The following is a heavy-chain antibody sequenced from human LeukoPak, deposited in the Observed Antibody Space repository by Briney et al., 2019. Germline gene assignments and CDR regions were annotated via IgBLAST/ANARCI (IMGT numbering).Heavy chain of an antibody. CDR1: GFTFSSYE. D-gene: IGHD3-10*01. CDR2: ITTDSSSK. V-gene: IGHV3-48*03. J-gene: IGHJ6*02. Sequence: PGGSLRLSCAASGFTFSSYEMNWVRQAPGKGLEWVSHITTDSSSKKYTDSVKGRFTISRDNAKNSLYLQMSSLRAEDTAVYYCTREAGDPSYGMDVWGQGTSVTVSS. CDR3: TREAGDPSYGMDV.